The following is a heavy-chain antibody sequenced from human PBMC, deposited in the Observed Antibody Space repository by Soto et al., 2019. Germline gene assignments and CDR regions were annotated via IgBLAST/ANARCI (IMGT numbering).Heavy chain of an antibody. CDR1: GYTFTTSG. CDR2: ISTYNGDT. V-gene: IGHV1-18*01. Sequence: QVQLVQSGPEVKKPGASVKVSCEASGYTFTTSGISWVRQAPGQGLEWMGWISTYNGDTNSAQKFQGRVTMTADTPTGTVYMELMDLKSDDTAVYYCARQWSWSYYYYGLDVWGQGTTVTVSS. D-gene: IGHD6-13*01. J-gene: IGHJ6*02. CDR3: ARQWSWSYYYYGLDV.